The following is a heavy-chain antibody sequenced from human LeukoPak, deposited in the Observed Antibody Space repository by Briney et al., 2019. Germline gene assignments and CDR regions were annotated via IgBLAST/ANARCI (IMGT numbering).Heavy chain of an antibody. CDR3: AKELRTYCSGGSCYWAKYFDY. CDR2: ISGSGGST. J-gene: IGHJ4*02. CDR1: GFTFSSYD. Sequence: GGSLRLSCAASGFTFSSYDMHWVRQAPGKGLEWVSAISGSGGSTYYADSVKGRFTISRDNSKNTLYLQMNSLRAEDTAVYYCAKELRTYCSGGSCYWAKYFDYWGQGTLVTVSS. D-gene: IGHD2-15*01. V-gene: IGHV3-23*01.